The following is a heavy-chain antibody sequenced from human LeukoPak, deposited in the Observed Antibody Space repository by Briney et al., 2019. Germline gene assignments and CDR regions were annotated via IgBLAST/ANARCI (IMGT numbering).Heavy chain of an antibody. CDR3: ARGDKQLVFNRNKGGFDP. Sequence: PGGTLRLSCAASGFTFSSYGMSWVRQKPGRGLEWVSAIRGSGDSTYYADSVKGRFTISRDNSKNTLYLQMNSLRTEDTAVYYCARGDKQLVFNRNKGGFDPWGQGTLVTVSS. CDR2: IRGSGDST. V-gene: IGHV3-23*01. CDR1: GFTFSSYG. D-gene: IGHD6-13*01. J-gene: IGHJ5*02.